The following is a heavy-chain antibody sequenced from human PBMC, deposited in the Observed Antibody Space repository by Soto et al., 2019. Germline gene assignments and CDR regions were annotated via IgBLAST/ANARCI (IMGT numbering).Heavy chain of an antibody. V-gene: IGHV4-61*01. CDR1: GASVSSGSYY. J-gene: IGHJ4*02. CDR3: ARAIGGFYHFEY. CDR2: IYYSGRP. D-gene: IGHD2-21*02. Sequence: QVQLQASGPGLVKPSETLSLTCTVSGASVSSGSYYWNWIRQPPGKGLEWIGYIYYSGRPNYHPSLNSRVTISGDTSKNQFSVRVSPVTASDTAVYYWARAIGGFYHFEYWGQGTQVTFSS.